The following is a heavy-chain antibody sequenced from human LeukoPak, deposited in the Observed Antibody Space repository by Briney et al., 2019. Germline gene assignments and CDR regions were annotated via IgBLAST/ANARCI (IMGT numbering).Heavy chain of an antibody. J-gene: IGHJ4*02. CDR3: ARERFYYAGSSYYLYDY. CDR2: ISYDGSNK. D-gene: IGHD3-22*01. V-gene: IGHV3-30*14. CDR1: GFTFSSYA. Sequence: GGSLRLSCAASGFTFSSYAMHWVRQAPGKGLEWVAVISYDGSNKYYADSVKGRFTISRDNSKNTLYLQMNSLRAEDTAVYYCARERFYYAGSSYYLYDYWGQGTLVTVSS.